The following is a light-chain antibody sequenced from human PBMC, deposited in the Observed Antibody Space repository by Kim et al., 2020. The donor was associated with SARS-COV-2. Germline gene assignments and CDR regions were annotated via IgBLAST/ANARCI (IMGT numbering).Light chain of an antibody. CDR1: SYNIGTNT. J-gene: IGLJ3*02. Sequence: RLTISCTGTSYNIGTNTVHWYQQLPGTAPKVLIYTDDQQPSGVPDRFSGSRSGTSASLAISGLQSEDEADYYCAAWDDSLNGLWVFGGGTQLTVL. CDR3: AAWDDSLNGLWV. V-gene: IGLV1-44*01. CDR2: TDD.